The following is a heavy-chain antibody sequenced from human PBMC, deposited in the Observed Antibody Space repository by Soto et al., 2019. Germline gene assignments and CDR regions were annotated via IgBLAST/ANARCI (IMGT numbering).Heavy chain of an antibody. CDR1: ECTFRSHR. D-gene: IGHD4-17*01. J-gene: IGHJ4*02. CDR2: IDTDGGGT. Sequence: GRSLRVSCAAPECTFRSHRIHWVRQAPGKGLEWVSRIDTDGGGTSYADSVKGRFTISTDNADNTVYLQMNGLRVEDTAVYYCATVFDVWGQGTLVTVSS. CDR3: ATVFDV. V-gene: IGHV3-74*01.